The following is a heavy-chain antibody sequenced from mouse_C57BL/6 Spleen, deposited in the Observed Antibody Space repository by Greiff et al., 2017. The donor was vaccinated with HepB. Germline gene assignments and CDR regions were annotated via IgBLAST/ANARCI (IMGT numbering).Heavy chain of an antibody. D-gene: IGHD1-1*01. CDR3: AIVYYGSSHWYYDV. CDR1: GYSITSGYY. J-gene: IGHJ1*03. Sequence: EVKLMESGPGLVKPSQSLSLTCSVTGYSITSGYYWNWIRQFPGNKLEWMGYISYDGSNNYNPSLKNRISITRDTSKNQFFLKLNSVTTEDTATYYCAIVYYGSSHWYYDVWGTGTTVTVSS. V-gene: IGHV3-6*01. CDR2: ISYDGSN.